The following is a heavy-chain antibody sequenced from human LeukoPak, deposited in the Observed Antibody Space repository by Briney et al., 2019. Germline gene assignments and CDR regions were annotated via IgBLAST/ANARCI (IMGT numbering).Heavy chain of an antibody. Sequence: PGGSLRLSCAASGFAFSSYWMHWVRQAPGKGLVCVSRITSDGSSTSYADSVRGRFTISRDNAKNTVYLQMNSLRAEDTAVYYCARHPDCTRTSCYVDYYGMDVWGQGTTVTVSS. D-gene: IGHD2-2*01. CDR3: ARHPDCTRTSCYVDYYGMDV. V-gene: IGHV3-74*01. CDR2: ITSDGSST. CDR1: GFAFSSYW. J-gene: IGHJ6*02.